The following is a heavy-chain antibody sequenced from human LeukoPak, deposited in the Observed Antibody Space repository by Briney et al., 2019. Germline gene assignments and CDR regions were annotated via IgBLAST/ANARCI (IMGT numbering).Heavy chain of an antibody. V-gene: IGHV4-4*07. Sequence: PSETLSLTCTVSGGSISSYYWSWIRQPAGKGLEWIGRIDTSGNTNYKPSLKSRVTMSVDTSKNQFSLKLSSVTAADTAVYYCARGRKYTSGYRVTELGSGYSDYWGQGTLVTVSS. CDR1: GGSISSYY. CDR3: ARGRKYTSGYRVTELGSGYSDY. J-gene: IGHJ4*02. D-gene: IGHD5-18*01. CDR2: IDTSGNT.